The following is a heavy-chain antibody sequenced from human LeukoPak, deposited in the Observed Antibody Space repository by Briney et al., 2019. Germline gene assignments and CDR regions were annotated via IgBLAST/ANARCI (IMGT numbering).Heavy chain of an antibody. J-gene: IGHJ4*02. CDR3: ARGSTRYSSVPLNY. V-gene: IGHV4-34*01. CDR2: INHSGST. Sequence: SETLSLTCAVYGGPFSGYYWSWIRQPPGKGLEWIGEINHSGSTNYNPSLKSRVTISVDTSKNQFSLKLSSVTAADTAVYYCARGSTRYSSVPLNYWGQGTLVTVSS. CDR1: GGPFSGYY. D-gene: IGHD6-19*01.